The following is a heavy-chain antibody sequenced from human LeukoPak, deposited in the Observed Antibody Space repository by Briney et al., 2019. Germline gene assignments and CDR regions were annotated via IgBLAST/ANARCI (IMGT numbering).Heavy chain of an antibody. CDR1: GFSVSNYY. CDR2: IRDSGET. D-gene: IGHD4-17*01. V-gene: IGHV3-66*03. CDR3: ARDRAVTQDWVEFDP. Sequence: GGSLRLSCAGSGFSVSNYYMSWVRQAPGKGLEWVSLIRDSGETFYADSVKGRFTISRDNSKNTMYLQMNRLRVEDTAVYSCARDRAVTQDWVEFDPWGQGTLVTVSS. J-gene: IGHJ5*02.